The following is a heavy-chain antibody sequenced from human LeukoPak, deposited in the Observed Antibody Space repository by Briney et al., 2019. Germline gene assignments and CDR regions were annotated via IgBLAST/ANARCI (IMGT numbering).Heavy chain of an antibody. CDR3: ARGFYGGNYWYFDL. CDR2: IYYTGSS. V-gene: IGHV4-59*01. D-gene: IGHD4-23*01. J-gene: IGHJ2*01. Sequence: SETLSLTRTVSRGSINSYYWCSMPQPPRKGLGRVARIYYTGSSDYNPSLKSGDTISLDTPKNHFSLNPSSVTAADSAVYYCARGFYGGNYWYFDLGGRGTVVTVS. CDR1: RGSINSYY.